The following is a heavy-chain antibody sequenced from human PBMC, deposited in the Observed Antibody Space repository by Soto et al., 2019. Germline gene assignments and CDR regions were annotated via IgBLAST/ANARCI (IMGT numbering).Heavy chain of an antibody. Sequence: QVQLVQSGAEVKEPGSSVKVSCKASGGTFANFIMNWVRQTPGQGLEWMGGIVPMFGTATYAEKFKGRVTISATESTSTACSELTGLRSEDTGAYYCARNGTYGTCLSLYSGMEVCGQGT. V-gene: IGHV1-69*01. CDR2: IVPMFGTA. J-gene: IGHJ6*02. CDR1: GGTFANFI. CDR3: ARNGTYGTCLSLYSGMEV. D-gene: IGHD3-10*01.